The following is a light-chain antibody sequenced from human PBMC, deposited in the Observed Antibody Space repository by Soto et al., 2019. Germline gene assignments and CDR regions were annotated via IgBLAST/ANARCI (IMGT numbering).Light chain of an antibody. V-gene: IGKV1-9*01. CDR1: QGISSY. Sequence: DVQLTQSPSFLSASVGDRVTITCRVSQGISSYLAWYQQKPGKAPKLLIYGTSTLQSGVPSRFSGSGSGTEFTLTLSSLQPEDFATYYCQQLNTYPPLIFGVGTKVEIK. J-gene: IGKJ4*01. CDR3: QQLNTYPPLI. CDR2: GTS.